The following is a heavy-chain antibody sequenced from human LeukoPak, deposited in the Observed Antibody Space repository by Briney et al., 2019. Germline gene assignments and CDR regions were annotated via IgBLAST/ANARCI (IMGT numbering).Heavy chain of an antibody. CDR3: ARAQNYHDRSGYSDDTFDV. J-gene: IGHJ3*01. CDR1: GYTFTDNY. CDR2: VNPDNGGI. V-gene: IGHV1-2*06. D-gene: IGHD3-22*01. Sequence: ASVKVSCKASGYTFTDNYIHWVRQAPGQGLEWMGRVNPDNGGINYAQKFQGRVTMTRDTSINTAFVELRRLRSDDTATYYCARAQNYHDRSGYSDDTFDVWGHGTMITVSS.